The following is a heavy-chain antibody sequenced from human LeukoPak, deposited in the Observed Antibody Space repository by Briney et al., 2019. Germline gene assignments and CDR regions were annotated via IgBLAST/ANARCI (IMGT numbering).Heavy chain of an antibody. V-gene: IGHV4-4*01. CDR3: ARVKAVVTPWVFDY. CDR1: GFSFSDYW. J-gene: IGHJ4*02. Sequence: GSLRLSCAASGFSFSDYWMSWVRQAPGKGLAWIGSISYTGITNYKPSLKSRVTISVETSKNQFSLKLSSVTAADTAVYFCARVKAVVTPWVFDYWGQGILVTVSS. CDR2: ISYTGIT. D-gene: IGHD4-23*01.